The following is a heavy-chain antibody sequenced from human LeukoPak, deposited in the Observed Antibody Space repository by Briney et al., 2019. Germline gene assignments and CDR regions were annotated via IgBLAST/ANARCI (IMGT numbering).Heavy chain of an antibody. Sequence: SETLSLTCAVYGASFSGYYWSWIRQPPGKGLEWIGEINHSGSTNYNPSLKSRVTISVDTSKNQFSLKLSSVTAADTAVYYCARARAIYSYAYTGDFDYWGQGTLVTVSS. D-gene: IGHD5-18*01. CDR2: INHSGST. CDR1: GASFSGYY. CDR3: ARARAIYSYAYTGDFDY. J-gene: IGHJ4*02. V-gene: IGHV4-34*01.